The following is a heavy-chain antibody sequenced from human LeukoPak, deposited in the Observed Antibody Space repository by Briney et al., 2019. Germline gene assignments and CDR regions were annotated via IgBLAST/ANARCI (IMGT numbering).Heavy chain of an antibody. D-gene: IGHD3-16*01. CDR3: VAEGGDNVWGNDFDY. CDR1: GFTVRSTY. J-gene: IGHJ4*02. Sequence: GGSLRLSCAASGFTVRSTYMSWVRQAPGKGPEWVSVIYTGGNTYYADFVKGRFILSRDNFKNTLSLQMNSLRAEDTAVYYCVAEGGDNVWGNDFDYWGQGTLVTVSS. V-gene: IGHV3-66*01. CDR2: IYTGGNT.